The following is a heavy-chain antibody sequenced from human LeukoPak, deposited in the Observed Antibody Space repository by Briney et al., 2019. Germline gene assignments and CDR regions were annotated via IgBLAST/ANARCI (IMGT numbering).Heavy chain of an antibody. V-gene: IGHV3-21*01. J-gene: IGHJ4*02. CDR2: ISSSSSYI. Sequence: GGSLRLSCAASGFTFSSYSMNWVRQAPGKGLEWVSSISSSSSYIYYADSVKGRFTISRDNAKNSLYLQMNSLRPEDTAVYCCARVVTGSTIDSWGQGTLVTVSS. CDR3: ARVVTGSTIDS. D-gene: IGHD1-14*01. CDR1: GFTFSSYS.